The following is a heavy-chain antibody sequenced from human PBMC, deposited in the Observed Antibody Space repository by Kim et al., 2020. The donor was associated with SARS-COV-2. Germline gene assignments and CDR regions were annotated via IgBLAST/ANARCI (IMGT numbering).Heavy chain of an antibody. CDR2: INAGNGNT. Sequence: ASVKVSCKASGYTFTSYAMHWVRQAPGQRLEWMGWINAGNGNTKYSQKFQGRVTITRDTSASTAYMELSSLRSEDTAVYYCARPITFGGVIVLAFDIWGQGTMVTVSS. D-gene: IGHD3-16*02. CDR3: ARPITFGGVIVLAFDI. V-gene: IGHV1-3*01. J-gene: IGHJ3*02. CDR1: GYTFTSYA.